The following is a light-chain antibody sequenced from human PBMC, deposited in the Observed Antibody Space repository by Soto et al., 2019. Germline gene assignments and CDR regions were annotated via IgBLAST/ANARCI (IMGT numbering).Light chain of an antibody. CDR3: SSYKSSSTLAV. V-gene: IGLV2-14*01. Sequence: QSALTQPASVSGSPGQSITISCTGTSSDVGGYNYVSWYQQHPGKAPKLMIYEVSNRPSGVSNRFSGSKSGNTASLTISGRQAEDEADYYCSSYKSSSTLAVFGTGTKLTVL. CDR2: EVS. CDR1: SSDVGGYNY. J-gene: IGLJ1*01.